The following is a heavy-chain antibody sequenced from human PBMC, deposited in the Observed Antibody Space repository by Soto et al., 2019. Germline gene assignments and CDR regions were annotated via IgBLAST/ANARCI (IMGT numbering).Heavy chain of an antibody. J-gene: IGHJ4*02. Sequence: GESLKISCKGSGYSFTSYWIVWVRQMPGKGLEWMGIIYPGDSDTRYSPSFQGQVTISADKSISTAYLQWSSLKASDTAMYYCARLKEQGGYSYGYDQYYFDYWGQGTLVTVSS. CDR3: ARLKEQGGYSYGYDQYYFDY. V-gene: IGHV5-51*01. D-gene: IGHD5-18*01. CDR1: GYSFTSYW. CDR2: IYPGDSDT.